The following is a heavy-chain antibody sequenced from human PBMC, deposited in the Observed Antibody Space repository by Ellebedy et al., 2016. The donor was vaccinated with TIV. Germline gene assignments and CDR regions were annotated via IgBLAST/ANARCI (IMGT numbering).Heavy chain of an antibody. V-gene: IGHV3-7*01. CDR1: GFNFGAHW. Sequence: GESLKISCEGSGFNFGAHWVGWVRQAPGKGLEFVAHVNQDGSAKYYVDSVRGRFIISRDNTKNMLYLQMDSLRAEDTATYYCTRARPTTNFWYHDLWGRGTLVSVSS. J-gene: IGHJ2*01. D-gene: IGHD6-13*01. CDR2: VNQDGSAK. CDR3: TRARPTTNFWYHDL.